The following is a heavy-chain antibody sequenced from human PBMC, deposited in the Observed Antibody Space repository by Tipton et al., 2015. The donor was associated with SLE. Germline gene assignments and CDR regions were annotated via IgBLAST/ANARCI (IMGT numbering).Heavy chain of an antibody. CDR3: ARRRSGVEY. V-gene: IGHV5-10-1*01. CDR2: IDPSDSYT. J-gene: IGHJ4*02. D-gene: IGHD3-3*01. Sequence: SWIRQPPGKGLEWMGRIDPSDSYTNYSPSFQGHVTISADKSISTAYLQWSSLKASDTAMYYCARRRSGVEYWGQGTLVTVSS.